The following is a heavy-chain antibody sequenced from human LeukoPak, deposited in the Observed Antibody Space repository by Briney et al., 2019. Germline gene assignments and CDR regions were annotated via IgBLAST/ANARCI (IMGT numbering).Heavy chain of an antibody. Sequence: GASVKVSCKVSGYTLTELSMHWVRQAPGQGLEWMGWINPNSGGTNYAQKFQGWVTMTRDTSISTAYMELSRLRSDDTAVYYCARDRGGIAVAEFDYWGQGTLVTVSS. V-gene: IGHV1-2*04. J-gene: IGHJ4*02. CDR1: GYTLTELS. CDR2: INPNSGGT. CDR3: ARDRGGIAVAEFDY. D-gene: IGHD6-19*01.